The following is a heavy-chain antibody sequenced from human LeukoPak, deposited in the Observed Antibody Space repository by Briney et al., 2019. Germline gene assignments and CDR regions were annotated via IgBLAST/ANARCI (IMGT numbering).Heavy chain of an antibody. CDR2: IRQDGSEK. V-gene: IGHV3-7*01. CDR3: ARAPYDSSGPDAFDI. J-gene: IGHJ3*02. D-gene: IGHD3-22*01. Sequence: PGGSLRLSCAASGFTFSSYWMSWVRQAPGKGLEWVANIRQDGSEKYYVDSVKGRFTISRDNAKNSLYLQMNSLRAEDTAVYYCARAPYDSSGPDAFDIWGQGTMVTVSS. CDR1: GFTFSSYW.